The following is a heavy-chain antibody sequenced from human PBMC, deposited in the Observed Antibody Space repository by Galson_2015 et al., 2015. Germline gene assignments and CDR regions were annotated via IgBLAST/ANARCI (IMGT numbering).Heavy chain of an antibody. CDR2: LSKTDTA. CDR3: ARGRGFIFDF. D-gene: IGHD3-10*01. J-gene: IGHJ4*02. Sequence: KGLEWVSVLSKTDTAYYVDSVRGRFTISRDNSKNTVYLQMDYLTVDDTAVYYCARGRGFIFDFWGQGTLVTVSS. V-gene: IGHV3-53*01.